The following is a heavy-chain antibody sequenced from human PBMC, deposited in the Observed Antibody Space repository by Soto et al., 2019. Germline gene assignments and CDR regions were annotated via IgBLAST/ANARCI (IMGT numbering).Heavy chain of an antibody. J-gene: IGHJ4*02. CDR3: ARGRYGEY. D-gene: IGHD3-10*01. V-gene: IGHV1-18*01. CDR2: ISAHNGNT. CDR1: GYAFTTYG. Sequence: QVHLVQSGAEVKKPGASVKVSCKGSGYAFTTYGITWVRQAPGQGLEWMGWISAHNGNTNYAQKIQGRVTVTRDTSTSTDYMELRSLRSDDKAVYYCARGRYGEYWGQGALVTVSS.